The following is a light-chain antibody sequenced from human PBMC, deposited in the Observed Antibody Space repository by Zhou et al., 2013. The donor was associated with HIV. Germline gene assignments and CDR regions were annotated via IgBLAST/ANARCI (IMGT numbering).Light chain of an antibody. CDR3: QHYHSYPWS. CDR2: GAS. Sequence: EVVMTQSPSTLSVSPGDRATLSCRASQSVSSNLAWYQQKPGQAPRLLIYGASTRATGIPARFSGSGSGTEFTLTISSLQSEDFATYYCQHYHSYPWSFGQGTKVELK. J-gene: IGKJ1*01. CDR1: QSVSSN. V-gene: IGKV3-15*01.